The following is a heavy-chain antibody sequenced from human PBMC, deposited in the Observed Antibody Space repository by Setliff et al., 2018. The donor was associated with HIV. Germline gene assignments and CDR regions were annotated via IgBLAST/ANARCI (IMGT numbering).Heavy chain of an antibody. J-gene: IGHJ5*02. V-gene: IGHV1-18*01. CDR3: ATEGRYDSSGYYYVPT. CDR1: GYPFSGYG. Sequence: ASVKVSCKASGYPFSGYGISWVRQAPGQGLEWMGWISAYSGDTNYAQKFQGRLTMTTDTSTSTAYMELRSLRSDDTAVYYCATEGRYDSSGYYYVPTWGQGTLVTVSS. CDR2: ISAYSGDT. D-gene: IGHD3-22*01.